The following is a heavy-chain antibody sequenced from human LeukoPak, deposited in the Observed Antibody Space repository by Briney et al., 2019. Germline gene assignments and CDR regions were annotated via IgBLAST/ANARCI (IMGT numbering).Heavy chain of an antibody. J-gene: IGHJ6*03. CDR3: ARVYDILTGYSYYMDV. V-gene: IGHV3-11*06. D-gene: IGHD3-9*01. CDR1: GFTFSDYY. CDR2: ISSSSSYI. Sequence: GGSLRLSCAASGFTFSDYYMSWIRQAPGKGLEWVSYISSSSSYIYYADSVKGRFTISRDNAKNSLYLQMNSLRAEDTAVYYCARVYDILTGYSYYMDVWGKGTTVTVSS.